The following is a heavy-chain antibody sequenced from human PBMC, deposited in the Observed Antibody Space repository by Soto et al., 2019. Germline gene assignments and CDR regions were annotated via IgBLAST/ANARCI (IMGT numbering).Heavy chain of an antibody. CDR2: IYPGDSNT. V-gene: IGHV5-51*01. J-gene: IGHJ4*02. D-gene: IGHD5-18*01. CDR1: GYSCTSYW. Sequence: XESLKLSCQCSGYSCTSYWIGLVLQMPGKGLEWMGIIYPGDSNTRYSPSFQGQVTISADKSISTAYLQWSSLKASDTAMYYCARNTAGYSYDYYFDYWGQGTLVTVSS. CDR3: ARNTAGYSYDYYFDY.